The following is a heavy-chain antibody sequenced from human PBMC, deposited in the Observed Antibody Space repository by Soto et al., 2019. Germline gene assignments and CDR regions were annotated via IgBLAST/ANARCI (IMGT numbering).Heavy chain of an antibody. V-gene: IGHV3-30*03. CDR2: ISYDGSNK. J-gene: IGHJ4*02. CDR3: FGGQYFGAN. CDR1: GFTFNNYG. D-gene: IGHD3-22*01. Sequence: QVQLVESGGGVVQPGRSLRLSCGASGFTFNNYGMQWVRQAPGKGLEWVALISYDGSNKYYADSVKGRFTISRDNSKNTLYLQMTSLTTGARAVFYCFGGQYFGANGGQGPL.